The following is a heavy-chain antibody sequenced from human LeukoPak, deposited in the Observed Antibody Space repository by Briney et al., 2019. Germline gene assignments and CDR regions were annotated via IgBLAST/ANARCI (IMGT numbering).Heavy chain of an antibody. J-gene: IGHJ5*02. CDR3: ARGLYAS. CDR1: GFTFSSYE. Sequence: PGGSLRLSCGASGFTFSSYEMNWVRQAPGKGLEGVSYISSSGTTIYYAESVKGRFTISRDNAKNSLYLQMNSLRVEDTAVYYCARGLYASWGQGTLVTVSS. CDR2: ISSSGTTI. D-gene: IGHD5/OR15-5a*01. V-gene: IGHV3-48*03.